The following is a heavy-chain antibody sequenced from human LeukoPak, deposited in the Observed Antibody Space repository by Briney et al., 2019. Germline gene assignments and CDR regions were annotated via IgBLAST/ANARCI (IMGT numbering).Heavy chain of an antibody. CDR3: ARIDGGHHLSPFDY. CDR1: GGSFSSSSYY. CDR2: CYYSGST. J-gene: IGHJ4*02. Sequence: SATLSLTCTVSGGSFSSSSYYWAWIRQPPGKGLEWFGRCYYSGSTYYNPSLKSRVTISVDTSKTQFSLKLSSGTAADTAIYYCARIDGGHHLSPFDYWGQGTLVTVSS. D-gene: IGHD4-23*01. V-gene: IGHV4-39*01.